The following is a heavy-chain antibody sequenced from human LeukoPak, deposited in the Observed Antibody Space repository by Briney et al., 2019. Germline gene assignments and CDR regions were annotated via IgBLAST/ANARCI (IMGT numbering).Heavy chain of an antibody. D-gene: IGHD3-9*01. V-gene: IGHV4-4*07. CDR2: IYTSGST. J-gene: IGHJ4*02. Sequence: SETLSLTCTVSGGSISSYYWSWIRQPAGKGLEWIGRIYTSGSTNYNPSLKSRVTMSVDTSKNQFSLKLSSVTAADTAVYYCARGPSYYDILTGPPPPDYWGQGTLVTVSS. CDR1: GGSISSYY. CDR3: ARGPSYYDILTGPPPPDY.